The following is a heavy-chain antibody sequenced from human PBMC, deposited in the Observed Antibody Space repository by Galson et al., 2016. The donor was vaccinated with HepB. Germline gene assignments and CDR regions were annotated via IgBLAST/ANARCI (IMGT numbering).Heavy chain of an antibody. D-gene: IGHD6-13*01. Sequence: PALVKPTQTLTLTCTFSGFSLRTSGVGVGWIRQPPGKALEWLALIYWDDDKRYSPSLKSRLTITKDTSKNQVVLTMTNMDPVDTATYYCAHGQGSSWFEYLQHWGQGTLVTVSS. CDR2: IYWDDDK. CDR1: GFSLRTSGVG. CDR3: AHGQGSSWFEYLQH. J-gene: IGHJ1*01. V-gene: IGHV2-5*02.